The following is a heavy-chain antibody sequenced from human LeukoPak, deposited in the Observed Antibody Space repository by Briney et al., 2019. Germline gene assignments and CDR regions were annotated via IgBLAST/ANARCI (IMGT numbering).Heavy chain of an antibody. D-gene: IGHD6-13*01. CDR3: ARVWSYSSSWYYFDY. J-gene: IGHJ4*02. Sequence: QSGGSLRLSCAASGFTFSSYAMHWVRQAPGKGLEWVAVISYDGSNKYYADSVKGRFTISRDNSKNTLYLQMNSLRSEDTAVYYCARVWSYSSSWYYFDYWGQGTLVTVSS. V-gene: IGHV3-30*04. CDR1: GFTFSSYA. CDR2: ISYDGSNK.